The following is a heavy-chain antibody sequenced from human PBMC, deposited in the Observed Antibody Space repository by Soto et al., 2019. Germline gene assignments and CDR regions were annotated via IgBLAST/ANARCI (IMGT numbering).Heavy chain of an antibody. CDR2: ISYDGSNK. Sequence: QVQLVESGGGVVQPGRSLRLSCAASGFTFSSYGMHWVRQAPGKGLEWVAVISYDGSNKYYADSVKGRFTISRDNSKNTLYLQMNSLRAEDTAVYYCANSPYCSGGSCYENIFDYWGQGTLVTVSS. D-gene: IGHD2-15*01. J-gene: IGHJ4*02. V-gene: IGHV3-30*18. CDR1: GFTFSSYG. CDR3: ANSPYCSGGSCYENIFDY.